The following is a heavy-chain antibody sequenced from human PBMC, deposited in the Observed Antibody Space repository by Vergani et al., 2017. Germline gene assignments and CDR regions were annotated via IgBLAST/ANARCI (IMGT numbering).Heavy chain of an antibody. CDR3: ARDLGGSGWYQATYYYYYGMDV. CDR1: GGSISSYY. CDR2: IYTSGST. V-gene: IGHV4-4*07. D-gene: IGHD6-19*01. J-gene: IGHJ6*02. Sequence: QVQLQESGPGLVKPSETLSLTCTVSGGSISSYYWSWIRQPAGKGLEWIGRIYTSGSTNYNPSLKSRVTMSVDTSKNQFSLKLSSVTAADTAVYYCARDLGGSGWYQATYYYYYGMDVWGQGTTVTVSS.